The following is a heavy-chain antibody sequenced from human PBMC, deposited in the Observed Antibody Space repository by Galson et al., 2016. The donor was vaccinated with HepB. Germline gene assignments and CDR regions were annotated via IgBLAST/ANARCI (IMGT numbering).Heavy chain of an antibody. CDR2: IYYGERT. CDR3: ASHRRSGNYYLGDGTDG. D-gene: IGHD1-26*01. V-gene: IGHV4-39*01. J-gene: IGHJ6*02. CDR1: GAPFSSSGYY. Sequence: SETLSLTCSVSGAPFSSSGYYWAWIRQPPGKGLEWIGSIYYGERTSYNPSLKSRVTISVDTSKNQFSLMLTYVTAADTAVYYCASHRRSGNYYLGDGTDGWGQGTTVTVSS.